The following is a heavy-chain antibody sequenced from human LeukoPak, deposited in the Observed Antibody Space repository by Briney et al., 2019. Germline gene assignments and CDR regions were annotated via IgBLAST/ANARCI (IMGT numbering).Heavy chain of an antibody. D-gene: IGHD5-24*01. CDR1: GGSFSGYY. J-gene: IGHJ4*02. CDR2: INHSGST. CDR3: ARLVPWDGYNYRVDY. V-gene: IGHV4-34*01. Sequence: PSETLSLTCAVYGGSFSGYYWSWIRQPPGKGLEWIGEINHSGSTNYNPSLKSRVTISVDTSKNQFSLKLSSVTAADTAVYYCARLVPWDGYNYRVDYWGQGTLVTVSS.